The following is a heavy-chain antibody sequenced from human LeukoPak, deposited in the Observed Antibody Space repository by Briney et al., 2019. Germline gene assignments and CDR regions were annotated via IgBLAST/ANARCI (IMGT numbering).Heavy chain of an antibody. D-gene: IGHD2-2*01. V-gene: IGHV4-59*01. CDR2: SYYSGST. CDR1: GGSISSYY. CDR3: ARASYCSSTSCYSWLHYYYMDV. J-gene: IGHJ6*03. Sequence: SETLSLTCTVSGGSISSYYCSGVRQPPGKGLEWIGHSYYSGSTNYNPPLKSRGSISVDPSKNQFSLKLSSVTAADTAVYYCARASYCSSTSCYSWLHYYYMDVWGKGTTVTVSS.